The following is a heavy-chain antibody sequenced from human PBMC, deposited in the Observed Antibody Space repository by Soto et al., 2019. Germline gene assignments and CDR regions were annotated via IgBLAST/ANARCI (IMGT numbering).Heavy chain of an antibody. V-gene: IGHV1-18*01. CDR3: ARDNLVKATNDY. J-gene: IGHJ4*02. CDR2: INADNGNT. Sequence: GASVKVSCKASGYTFTSYGISWVRQAPGQGLEWMGWINADNGNTNYAQKFQGRVTMTRDTSASTAYMELSSLRSEDTAVYYCARDNLVKATNDYWGQGTLVTVSS. CDR1: GYTFTSYG. D-gene: IGHD5-12*01.